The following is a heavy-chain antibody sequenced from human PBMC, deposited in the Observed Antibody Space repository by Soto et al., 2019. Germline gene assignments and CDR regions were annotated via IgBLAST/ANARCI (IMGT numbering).Heavy chain of an antibody. Sequence: GGSLRLSCAASGFTFSSYAMSWVRQDPGKGLEWVSAISGSGGSTYYADSVKGRFTISRDNSKNTLYPQMNSLRAEDTAVYYCAKDALAKNVSRYFDWFFGAFDIWGQGTMVTVSS. J-gene: IGHJ3*02. V-gene: IGHV3-23*01. D-gene: IGHD3-9*01. CDR3: AKDALAKNVSRYFDWFFGAFDI. CDR2: ISGSGGST. CDR1: GFTFSSYA.